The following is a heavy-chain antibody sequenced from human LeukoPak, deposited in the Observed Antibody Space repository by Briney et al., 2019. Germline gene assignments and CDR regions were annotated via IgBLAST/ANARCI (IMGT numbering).Heavy chain of an antibody. J-gene: IGHJ4*02. CDR2: ISGSGSTI. D-gene: IGHD3-22*01. CDR1: GFTFSSYE. CDR3: AVAGITMVVVDNGFAY. Sequence: GGGLRVSCVASGFTFSSYEMNWVSQAPGKGGEGGSYISGSGSTIYYAESVKGRFTISRENAKNSLYLHLNSLTAEDTAVHYCAVAGITMVVVDNGFAYWGRGTLVTVSS. V-gene: IGHV3-48*03.